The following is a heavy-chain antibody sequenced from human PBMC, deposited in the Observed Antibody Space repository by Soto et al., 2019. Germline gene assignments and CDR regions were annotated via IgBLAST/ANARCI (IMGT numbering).Heavy chain of an antibody. D-gene: IGHD1-1*01. CDR2: ISSDGSNK. CDR1: GFTFSNNA. Sequence: QVQLVESGGGVVQPGRSLRLSCAASGFTFSNNAMDWVRQAPGKGLEWVAVISSDGSNKYIAESVKGRFTISRDNSKNTLFLQMNILRAEDTAVYYCARGTTTSAFSAMDVWGQGTTVTVSS. J-gene: IGHJ6*02. CDR3: ARGTTTSAFSAMDV. V-gene: IGHV3-30-3*01.